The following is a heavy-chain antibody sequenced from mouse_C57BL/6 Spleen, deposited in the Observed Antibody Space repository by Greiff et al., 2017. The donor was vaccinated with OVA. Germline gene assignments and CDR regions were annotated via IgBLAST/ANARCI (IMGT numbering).Heavy chain of an antibody. Sequence: EAGGGLVQPKGSLKLSCAASGFTFITYALHWVRQAPGKGLEWVARRRSKSSHYATYYADSVKDRVTISRDDSQSMLYLQMNNLKTEDTAMYYCVRGEGADCWGQGTTLTVSS. CDR3: VRGEGADC. J-gene: IGHJ2*01. CDR1: GFTFITYA. CDR2: RRSKSSHYAT. V-gene: IGHV10-3*01.